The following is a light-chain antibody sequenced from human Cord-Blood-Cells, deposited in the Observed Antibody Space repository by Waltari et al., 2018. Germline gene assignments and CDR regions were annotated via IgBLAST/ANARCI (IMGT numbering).Light chain of an antibody. J-gene: IGKJ4*01. CDR2: SAS. Sequence: DIQLTPSPSSLSASVGARVTITCRVSQGIRSYLNWYRQKPGKVPKLMVYSASKLQSGVPSRFSSSRSGTDFTITISSLQPEDVATYYGQRTYNAPPLTFGGGTKVEIK. V-gene: IGKV1-27*01. CDR1: QGIRSY. CDR3: QRTYNAPPLT.